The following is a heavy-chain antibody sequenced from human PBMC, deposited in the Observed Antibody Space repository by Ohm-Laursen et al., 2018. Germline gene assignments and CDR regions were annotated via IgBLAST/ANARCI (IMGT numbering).Heavy chain of an antibody. D-gene: IGHD3-9*01. CDR3: ARDPYNVLTGYGLDV. CDR1: GYTFTGYY. CDR2: INPNSGGT. J-gene: IGHJ6*02. Sequence: ASVKVSCKASGYTFTGYYMHWVRQAPGQGLEWMGWINPNSGGTNYAQKFQGRVTMTRDTSITTAYMDLSSLTSDDTAVYYCARDPYNVLTGYGLDVWGQGTTVTVSS. V-gene: IGHV1-2*02.